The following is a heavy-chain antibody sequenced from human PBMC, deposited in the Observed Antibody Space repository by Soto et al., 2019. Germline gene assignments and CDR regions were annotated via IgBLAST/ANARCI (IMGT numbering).Heavy chain of an antibody. D-gene: IGHD6-19*01. Sequence: GGSLRLSCAASGFTFSSYSMNWVRQAPGKGLEWVSVIYSGGSTYYADSVKGRFTISRDNSKNTLYLQMNSLRAEDTAVYYCARDLKGTSGWYSYWGQGTLVTVSS. V-gene: IGHV3-66*01. CDR1: GFTFSSYS. CDR2: IYSGGST. CDR3: ARDLKGTSGWYSY. J-gene: IGHJ4*02.